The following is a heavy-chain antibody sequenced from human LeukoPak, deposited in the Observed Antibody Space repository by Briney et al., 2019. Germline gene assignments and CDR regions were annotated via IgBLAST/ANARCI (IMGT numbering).Heavy chain of an antibody. CDR1: GFTFSSYS. V-gene: IGHV3-21*01. CDR3: ARDGDMYDSSGYAY. CDR2: ISSSSSYI. D-gene: IGHD3-22*01. Sequence: MTGGSLRLSCATSGFTFSSYSMNWVRQAPGKGLEWVSSISSSSSYIYYADSVKGRFTISRDNAKNSLYLQMNSLRAEDTAVYYCARDGDMYDSSGYAYWGQGTLVTVSS. J-gene: IGHJ4*02.